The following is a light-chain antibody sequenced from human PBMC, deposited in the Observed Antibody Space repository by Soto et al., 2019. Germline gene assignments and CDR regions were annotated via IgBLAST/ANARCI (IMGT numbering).Light chain of an antibody. V-gene: IGKV1-5*01. J-gene: IGKJ3*01. Sequence: DIQMTQSPSTLSASVGDRVTLTCRASRSITNWLAWFQQKPGKAPKLLIYDASNLESGVPSRFSGSGSGTEFTLSTSSLQPDDFGTYYCQQYSTDPFTFGPGTIVDLK. CDR2: DAS. CDR3: QQYSTDPFT. CDR1: RSITNW.